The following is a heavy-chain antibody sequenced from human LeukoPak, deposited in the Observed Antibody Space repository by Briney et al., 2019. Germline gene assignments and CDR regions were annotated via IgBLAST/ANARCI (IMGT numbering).Heavy chain of an antibody. V-gene: IGHV1-8*02. Sequence: GASVKVSCKASGYTLTGYYMHWVRQAPGQGLEWMGWMNPNSGNTGYAQKFQGRVTMTRNTSISTAYMELSSLRSEDTAVYYCARGRIYGYEYDSSGYYPQSYYFDYWGQGTLVTVSS. D-gene: IGHD3-22*01. CDR3: ARGRIYGYEYDSSGYYPQSYYFDY. CDR1: GYTLTGYY. CDR2: MNPNSGNT. J-gene: IGHJ4*02.